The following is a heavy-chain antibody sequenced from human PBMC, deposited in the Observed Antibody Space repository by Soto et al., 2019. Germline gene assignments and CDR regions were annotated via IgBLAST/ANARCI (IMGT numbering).Heavy chain of an antibody. J-gene: IGHJ4*02. CDR2: ISPSSGYT. Sequence: QVQVVQSEGQVKQPGASVKVSCKASGYTFTDYGFCWVRQVPGQGLEWMGYISPSSGYTTYAPNLQERVIITTDRSTTTVYTELRSLTSDDTAVYYCAREMWTRSGPQNFFDYWGQGALVTVSS. CDR3: AREMWTRSGPQNFFDY. CDR1: GYTFTDYG. V-gene: IGHV1-18*01. D-gene: IGHD6-25*01.